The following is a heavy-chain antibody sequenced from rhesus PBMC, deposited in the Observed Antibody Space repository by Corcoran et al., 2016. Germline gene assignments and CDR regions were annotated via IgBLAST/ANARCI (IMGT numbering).Heavy chain of an antibody. V-gene: IGHV4S14*01. J-gene: IGHJ2*01. CDR3: ARVGSSWSEWDTVGTEWYFDL. D-gene: IGHD5-42*01. Sequence: QVQLQESGPGLVKPSETLSLTCAVSGYSISSGYYWGWIRQPPGKGLEWIGSIYGSGGSNYLNPSPKRRMTRPGDRAKNQCSLKLSAETAADTAVYYCARVGSSWSEWDTVGTEWYFDLWGPGTPITISS. CDR2: IYGSGGSN. CDR1: GYSISSGYY.